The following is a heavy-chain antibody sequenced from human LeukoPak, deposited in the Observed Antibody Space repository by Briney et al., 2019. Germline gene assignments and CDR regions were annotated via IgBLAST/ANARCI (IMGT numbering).Heavy chain of an antibody. CDR2: IKQDGSEK. CDR1: GFTFSSYW. J-gene: IGHJ6*02. Sequence: TGGSLRLSCAASGFTFSSYWMSWVRQAPGKGLGWVANIKQDGSEKYYVDSVKGRFTISRDNAKNSLYLQMNSLRAEDTAVYYCAREGCSSTSCYRVPYYYYYYGMDVWGQGTTVTVSS. CDR3: AREGCSSTSCYRVPYYYYYYGMDV. V-gene: IGHV3-7*01. D-gene: IGHD2-2*01.